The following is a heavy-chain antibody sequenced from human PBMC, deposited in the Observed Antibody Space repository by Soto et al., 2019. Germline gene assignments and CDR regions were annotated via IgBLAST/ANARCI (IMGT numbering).Heavy chain of an antibody. V-gene: IGHV3-23*01. J-gene: IGHJ4*02. D-gene: IGHD3-3*01. CDR1: GFSFGSYA. CDR2: ISGSDGKT. Sequence: VGSLRLSCAASGFSFGSYALSWVRQAPGKGLEWVSTISGSDGKTFYADSVKGRFSISRDTSQSTLYLQMNSLRADDTAMYYCARWSYLDYWGQGTRVTVSS. CDR3: ARWSYLDY.